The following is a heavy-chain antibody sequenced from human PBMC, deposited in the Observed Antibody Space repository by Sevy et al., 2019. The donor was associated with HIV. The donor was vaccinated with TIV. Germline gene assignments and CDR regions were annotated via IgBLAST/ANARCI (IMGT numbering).Heavy chain of an antibody. J-gene: IGHJ6*03. V-gene: IGHV1-69*13. CDR3: ARDRRLEVTPPYYYYMDV. Sequence: ASVKVSCKASGGTFSSYAISWVRQAPGQGLEWMGRIIPIFGTANYAQTFQGRVTITADESTSTAYMELSSLRSEDTAVYYCARDRRLEVTPPYYYYMDVWGKGTTVTVSS. D-gene: IGHD3-3*01. CDR2: IIPIFGTA. CDR1: GGTFSSYA.